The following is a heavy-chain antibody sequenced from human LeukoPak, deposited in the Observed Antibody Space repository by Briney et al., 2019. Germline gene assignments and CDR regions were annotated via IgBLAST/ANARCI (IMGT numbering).Heavy chain of an antibody. CDR2: IDPNSGGT. CDR1: GYTFTGYY. V-gene: IGHV1-2*02. Sequence: ASVKVSCKASGYTFTGYYMHWVRQAPGQGLEWMGWIDPNSGGTNYAQKFQGRVTMTRDTSISTAYMELSRLRSDDTAVYYCALGSGYSYGFYYFDYWGQGTLVTVSS. D-gene: IGHD5-18*01. CDR3: ALGSGYSYGFYYFDY. J-gene: IGHJ4*02.